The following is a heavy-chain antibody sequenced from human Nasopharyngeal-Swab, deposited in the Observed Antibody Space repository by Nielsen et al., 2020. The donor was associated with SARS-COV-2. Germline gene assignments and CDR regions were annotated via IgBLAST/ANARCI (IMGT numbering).Heavy chain of an antibody. V-gene: IGHV3-23*01. Sequence: GESLKTPCAASGFTFNTYAISWVRQAPGKGLEWVSVISGSDYSTKYADSVKGRFTISRDNSKNTVNLQMNSLRAEDTAIYYCAKDRDSGDDSDDYYHYYGMDVWGQGTTVTVSS. CDR2: ISGSDYST. D-gene: IGHD5-12*01. CDR1: GFTFNTYA. J-gene: IGHJ6*02. CDR3: AKDRDSGDDSDDYYHYYGMDV.